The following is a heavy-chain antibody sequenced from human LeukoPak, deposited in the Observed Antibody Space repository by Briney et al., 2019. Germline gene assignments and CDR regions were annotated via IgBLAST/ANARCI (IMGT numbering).Heavy chain of an antibody. CDR2: IYYTGST. Sequence: SETLSLTCTASGGSITSSYWSWVRQPPGKGLEWIGYIYYTGSTNYNPSLKSRVTMSADTSKNQFSLKLSSVTAADTAVYFCARVGGWEPKLDWVTLDYLGQGTLVTVSS. CDR1: GGSITSSY. V-gene: IGHV4-59*01. CDR3: ARVGGWEPKLDWVTLDY. D-gene: IGHD1-26*01. J-gene: IGHJ4*02.